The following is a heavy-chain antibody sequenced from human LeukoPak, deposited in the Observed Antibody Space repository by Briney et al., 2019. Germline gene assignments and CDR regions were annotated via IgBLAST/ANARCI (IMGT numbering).Heavy chain of an antibody. V-gene: IGHV1-18*01. D-gene: IGHD2-2*01. CDR1: GYTFTSYG. J-gene: IGHJ5*02. CDR3: ARDRCSSTSCYNWFDP. CDR2: ISSYNGNT. Sequence: ASVKVSCKASGYTFTSYGISWVRQAPGQGLEWMGWISSYNGNTNYAQKLQGRVTMTTDTSTSTAYMELRSLRSDDRAVYYCARDRCSSTSCYNWFDPWGQGTLVTVSS.